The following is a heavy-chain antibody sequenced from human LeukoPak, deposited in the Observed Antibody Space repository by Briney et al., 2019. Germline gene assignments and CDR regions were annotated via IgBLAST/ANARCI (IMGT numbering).Heavy chain of an antibody. CDR2: IYPGDSDT. Sequence: GESLKISCKGSGYTFTSYWIGWVRQMPGKGLEWMGIIYPGDSDTRYSPSFQGQVTISADKSISTAYLQWSSLKASDTAMFYSARLADFPTPQYDYWGQGTLVTVSS. CDR3: ARLADFPTPQYDY. V-gene: IGHV5-51*01. D-gene: IGHD3-3*01. J-gene: IGHJ4*02. CDR1: GYTFTSYW.